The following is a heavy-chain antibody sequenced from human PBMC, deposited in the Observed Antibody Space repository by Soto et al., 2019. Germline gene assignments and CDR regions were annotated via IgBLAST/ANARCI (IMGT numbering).Heavy chain of an antibody. D-gene: IGHD2-15*01. V-gene: IGHV4-34*01. Sequence: QVQLQQWGAGLLKPSETLSLTCAVYGGSFSGYYWSWIRQPPGKGLEWIGEINHSGSTNYNPSLKSRVTISVDTSKNQFSLKLSSVTAADTAVYYCARGWPTAEGRIVVVVAATYSFDYWGQGTLVTVSS. CDR3: ARGWPTAEGRIVVVVAATYSFDY. J-gene: IGHJ4*02. CDR1: GGSFSGYY. CDR2: INHSGST.